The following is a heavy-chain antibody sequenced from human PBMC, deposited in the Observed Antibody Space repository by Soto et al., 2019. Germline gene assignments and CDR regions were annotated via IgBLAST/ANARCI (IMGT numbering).Heavy chain of an antibody. Sequence: GGSLTLSCAASGFTFSSYWMSWVRQAPGKGLEWVANIKQNGSEKYYVDSVKGRFTISRDNAKNSLYLQMNSLRAEDTAVYYCARVGLFDFWSGYYVWGQGTLVTVSS. CDR1: GFTFSSYW. D-gene: IGHD3-3*01. V-gene: IGHV3-7*01. CDR3: ARVGLFDFWSGYYV. CDR2: IKQNGSEK. J-gene: IGHJ4*02.